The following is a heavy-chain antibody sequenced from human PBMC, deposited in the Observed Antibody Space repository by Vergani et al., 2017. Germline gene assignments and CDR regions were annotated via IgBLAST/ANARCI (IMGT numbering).Heavy chain of an antibody. CDR2: IYYSGST. V-gene: IGHV4-59*01. CDR3: ARGGPIAAAALE. J-gene: IGHJ4*02. CDR1: GGSISSYY. Sequence: QVQLQESGPGLVKPSETLSLTCTVSGGSISSYYWSWIRQPPGKGLEWIGYIYYSGSTNYNPSLKSRVTISVDTSKNQFSLKLSSVTAADTAVYYCARGGPIAAAALEWGQGPLVTVSS. D-gene: IGHD6-13*01.